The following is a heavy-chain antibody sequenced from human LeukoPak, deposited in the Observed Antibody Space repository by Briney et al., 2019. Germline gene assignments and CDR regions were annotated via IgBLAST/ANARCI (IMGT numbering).Heavy chain of an antibody. D-gene: IGHD3-9*01. CDR2: IGTSDRYI. CDR1: GFTFSDYN. V-gene: IGHV3-21*01. Sequence: PGGFLRLSCVASGFTFSDYNMEWVRQAPGKGLEWVSSIGTSDRYIYYADSVRGRFTISRDNAKNSLFLQMNSLRAEDTAIYYCARLLGTGFGKYYFDYWGQGTLVTVSS. CDR3: ARLLGTGFGKYYFDY. J-gene: IGHJ4*02.